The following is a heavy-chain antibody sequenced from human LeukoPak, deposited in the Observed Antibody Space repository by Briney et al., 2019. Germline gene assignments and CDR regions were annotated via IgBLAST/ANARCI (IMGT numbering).Heavy chain of an antibody. CDR1: GFTFSNYN. CDR3: ARGSRFGVVERDAFDI. Sequence: GGSLRLSCAASGFTFSNYNMNWVRQAPGKGLEWVSSIRSSTTYVYYADSVKGRFTISRDNAKNSLYLQMNSLRAEDTAVYYCARGSRFGVVERDAFDIWGQGTMVTVSS. CDR2: IRSSTTYV. J-gene: IGHJ3*02. D-gene: IGHD3-3*01. V-gene: IGHV3-21*01.